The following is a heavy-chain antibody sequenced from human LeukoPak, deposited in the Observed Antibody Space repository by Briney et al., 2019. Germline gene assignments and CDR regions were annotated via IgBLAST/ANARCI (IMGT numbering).Heavy chain of an antibody. J-gene: IGHJ4*02. CDR3: ARGVGYCSSTSCHYYFDY. Sequence: SVKVSCKASGGTFSSYAISWVRRAPRQGLEWMGVIIRIFGTANYAQKFQGRVTITADESTSTAYMELSSLRSEDTAVYYCARGVGYCSSTSCHYYFDYWGQGTLVTVSS. CDR1: GGTFSSYA. CDR2: IIRIFGTA. V-gene: IGHV1-69*13. D-gene: IGHD2-2*01.